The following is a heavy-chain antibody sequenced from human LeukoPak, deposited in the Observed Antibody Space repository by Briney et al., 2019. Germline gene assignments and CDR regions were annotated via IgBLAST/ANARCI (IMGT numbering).Heavy chain of an antibody. CDR3: AKTKGYSYGYYFDY. D-gene: IGHD5-18*01. CDR2: MSYDGFNK. Sequence: GRSLRLSCAASGFTFSSYAMHWVRQSLGKGLEWVAVMSYDGFNKYYADSVKGRFTISRDNSRNTLYLQMNSLRAEDTAVYYCAKTKGYSYGYYFDYWGQGTLVTVSS. V-gene: IGHV3-30*18. J-gene: IGHJ4*02. CDR1: GFTFSSYA.